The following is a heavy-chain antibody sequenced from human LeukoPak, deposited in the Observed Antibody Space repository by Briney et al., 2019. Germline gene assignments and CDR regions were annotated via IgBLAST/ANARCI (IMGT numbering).Heavy chain of an antibody. CDR3: ARYYYGSGSYRWFDP. V-gene: IGHV4-39*01. J-gene: IGHJ5*02. CDR1: GGSFSGYY. CDR2: IYYSGST. D-gene: IGHD3-10*01. Sequence: PSETLSLTCAVYGGSFSGYYWGWIRQPPGKGLEWIGSIYYSGSTYYNPSLKSRVTISVDTSKNQFSLKLSSVTAADTAVYYCARYYYGSGSYRWFDPWGQGTLVTVSS.